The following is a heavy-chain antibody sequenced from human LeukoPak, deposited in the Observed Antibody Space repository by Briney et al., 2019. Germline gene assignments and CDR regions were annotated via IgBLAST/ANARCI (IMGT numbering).Heavy chain of an antibody. CDR1: GFTLSSYG. Sequence: GGSLRLSCAASGFTLSSYGMHWVRQAPGKGLEWVAVISYDGSNKYYADSVKGRFTISRDNSKNTLYLQMNSLRAEDTAVYYCAKEHGPYYYYSGMDVWGQGTTVTASS. J-gene: IGHJ6*02. CDR2: ISYDGSNK. V-gene: IGHV3-30*18. CDR3: AKEHGPYYYYSGMDV.